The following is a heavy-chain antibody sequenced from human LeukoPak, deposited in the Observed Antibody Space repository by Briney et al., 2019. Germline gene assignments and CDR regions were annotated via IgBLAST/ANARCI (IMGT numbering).Heavy chain of an antibody. CDR3: AKTTVTTYYQNALDY. Sequence: GGSLRLSCAASGFTFSSYAMSWVRQAPGKGLEWVSAISGSGGSTYYADSVNGRFTISRDNSKNTLYLQMNSLRAEDTAVYYCAKTTVTTYYQNALDYWGQGTLVTVSS. CDR2: ISGSGGST. D-gene: IGHD4-17*01. V-gene: IGHV3-23*01. J-gene: IGHJ4*02. CDR1: GFTFSSYA.